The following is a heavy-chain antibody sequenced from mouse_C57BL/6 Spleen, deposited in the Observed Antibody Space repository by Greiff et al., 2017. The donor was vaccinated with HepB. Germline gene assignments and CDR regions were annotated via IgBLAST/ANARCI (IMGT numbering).Heavy chain of an antibody. D-gene: IGHD2-3*01. V-gene: IGHV3-6*01. CDR3: ARGDGYAMDY. J-gene: IGHJ4*01. CDR2: ISYDGSN. Sequence: EVHLVESGPGLVKPSQSLSLTCSVTGYSITSGYYWNWIRQFPGNKLEWMGYISYDGSNNYNPSLKNRISITRDTSKNQFFLKLNSVTTEDTATYYCARGDGYAMDYWGQGTSVTVSS. CDR1: GYSITSGYY.